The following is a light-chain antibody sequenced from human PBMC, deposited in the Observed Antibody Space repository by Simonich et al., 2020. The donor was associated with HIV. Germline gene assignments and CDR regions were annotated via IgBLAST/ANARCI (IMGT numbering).Light chain of an antibody. CDR3: QQYSSSSFS. CDR1: QRVYHRY. V-gene: IGKV3-20*01. J-gene: IGKJ4*01. CDR2: GAS. Sequence: EIVLTQSPGTLSLSPGERATLSCWASQRVYHRYLAWYQQKPGQAPRLLIYGASTRATGIPDRFSGSGSGTDFTLTISRLEPEDFAVYYCQQYSSSSFSFGGGTTVEIK.